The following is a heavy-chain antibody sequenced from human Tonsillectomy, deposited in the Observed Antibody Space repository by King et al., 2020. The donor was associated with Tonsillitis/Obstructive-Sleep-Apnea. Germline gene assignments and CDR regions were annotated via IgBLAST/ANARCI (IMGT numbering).Heavy chain of an antibody. Sequence: QLVQSGAEVKKPGESLKISCKGSGYSFYNYWIGWVRQRPGKGLEWMGIIYPADSDTRYSPSFQAQVTLSADKTLSTAYLQGSSLKASETAMYYCARQGGKTGTMWYFDLWGRGTLVTVSS. CDR1: GYSFYNYW. V-gene: IGHV5-51*01. J-gene: IGHJ2*01. CDR2: IYPADSDT. CDR3: ARQGGKTGTMWYFDL. D-gene: IGHD1-7*01.